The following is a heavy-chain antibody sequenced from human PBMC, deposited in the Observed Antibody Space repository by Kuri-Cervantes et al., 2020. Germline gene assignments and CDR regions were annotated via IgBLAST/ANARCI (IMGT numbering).Heavy chain of an antibody. CDR2: IDWDDDK. CDR3: VRGLWGRGYYMDV. D-gene: IGHD1-26*01. Sequence: SGPTLVKPTQTLTLTCTFSGFSLSTSGMRVSWIRQPPGKALEWLARIDWDDDKFYSTSLKTRLTISKDTSKNQVVLTMTNMDPVDTATYYCVRGLWGRGYYMDVWGKGTTVTVSS. V-gene: IGHV2-70*04. J-gene: IGHJ6*03. CDR1: GFSLSTSGMR.